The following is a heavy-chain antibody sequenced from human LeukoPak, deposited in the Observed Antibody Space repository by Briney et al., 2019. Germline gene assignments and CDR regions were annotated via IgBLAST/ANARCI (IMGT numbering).Heavy chain of an antibody. CDR3: AKDNGYCTSTSCFLEY. CDR1: GFTFSNYW. J-gene: IGHJ4*02. V-gene: IGHV3-23*01. CDR2: ISGSGGST. Sequence: GGSLRLSCAASGFTFSNYWMSWVRQAPGKGLEWVSAISGSGGSTYYADYVKGRFTISRDNSKSTLYLQMNSLGAEDTALYYCAKDNGYCTSTSCFLEYWGQGTLVTVSS. D-gene: IGHD2-2*03.